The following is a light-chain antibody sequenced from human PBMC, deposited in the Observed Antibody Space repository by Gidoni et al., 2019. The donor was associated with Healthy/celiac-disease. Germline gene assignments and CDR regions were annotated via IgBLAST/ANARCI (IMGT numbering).Light chain of an antibody. CDR3: QQYGSSPWT. CDR1: QSVSSSY. CDR2: GAS. J-gene: IGKJ1*01. Sequence: EIVLTQSPGTLSLSPGERATLSCRASQSVSSSYLAGYQQKPGQAPRLLIYGASSRATGIPDRFSGSGSGTDFTLTISRLDPEDFAVYYCQQYGSSPWTFGQETKVEIK. V-gene: IGKV3-20*01.